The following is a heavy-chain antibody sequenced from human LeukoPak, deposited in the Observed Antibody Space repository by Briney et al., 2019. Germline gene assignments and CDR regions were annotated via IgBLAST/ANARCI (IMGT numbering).Heavy chain of an antibody. CDR3: ARDPYYGSGRYRYGMDV. CDR2: ISAYNGNT. V-gene: IGHV1-8*02. J-gene: IGHJ6*04. Sequence: ASVKVSCKASGGTFSSYATSWVRQAPGRGLEWMGWISAYNGNTGYAQKFQGRVTLTRNTSISTAYMELSSLRSEDTAVYYCARDPYYGSGRYRYGMDVWGKGTTVTISS. D-gene: IGHD3-10*01. CDR1: GGTFSSYA.